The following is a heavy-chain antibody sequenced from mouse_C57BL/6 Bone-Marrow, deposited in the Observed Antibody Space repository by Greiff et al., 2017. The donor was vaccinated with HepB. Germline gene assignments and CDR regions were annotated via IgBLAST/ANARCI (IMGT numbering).Heavy chain of an antibody. CDR3: ARRDGSGAMDY. J-gene: IGHJ4*01. CDR1: GYTFTSYG. Sequence: QVQLQQSGPELVKPGASVKLSCKASGYTFTSYGISWVKQRTGQGLEWIGEIYPRSGNTYYNEKFKGKATLTADKSSSTGYMELRSLTSEDSAVYFCARRDGSGAMDYWGQGTSVTVSS. CDR2: IYPRSGNT. V-gene: IGHV1-81*01. D-gene: IGHD1-1*01.